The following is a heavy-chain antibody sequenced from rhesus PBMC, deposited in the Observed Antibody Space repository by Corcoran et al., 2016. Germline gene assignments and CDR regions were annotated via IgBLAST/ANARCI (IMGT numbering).Heavy chain of an antibody. CDR3: AKIEPPFDY. CDR2: INSGGGST. CDR1: GFTFSSYW. Sequence: EVQLVESGGGLAKPGGSQRLSCAASGFTFSSYWMNWVRQTTGNGLEWISAINSGGGSTYYADSVKGRFPISRDNSKNALSLQMNSLRAEDTAVYYCAKIEPPFDYWGQGVLVTVSS. J-gene: IGHJ4*01. V-gene: IGHV3S42*01.